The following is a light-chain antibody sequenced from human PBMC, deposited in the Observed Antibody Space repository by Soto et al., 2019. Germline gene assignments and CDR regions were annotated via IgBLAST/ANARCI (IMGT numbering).Light chain of an antibody. CDR2: WAS. CDR1: QSVLYSSNNKNY. Sequence: DIVMTQSPDSLAVSLGERATINCKSSQSVLYSSNNKNYLAWYQQKPGQPPKLLIYWASTRESGFPDRFSGSGSGTDFTLTISSLQAEDVAVYYCQQYYTNALTFGGGTKVGVK. CDR3: QQYYTNALT. V-gene: IGKV4-1*01. J-gene: IGKJ4*01.